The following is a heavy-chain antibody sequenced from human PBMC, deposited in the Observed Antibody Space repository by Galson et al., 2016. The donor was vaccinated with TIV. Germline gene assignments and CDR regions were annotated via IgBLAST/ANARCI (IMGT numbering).Heavy chain of an antibody. D-gene: IGHD5-18*01. J-gene: IGHJ4*02. CDR3: ARAPGYTGYSYGYFDS. CDR2: IYAGDSDT. Sequence: QSGAEVKKPGESLKISCKVSGYSFTSNWIAWVRQMPGKGLEWMGIIYAGDSDTRYSPSFQGQVTISADESVSTAYLQWSNLKASDSDMYFCARAPGYTGYSYGYFDSWGRGTLVTVSS. CDR1: GYSFTSNW. V-gene: IGHV5-51*03.